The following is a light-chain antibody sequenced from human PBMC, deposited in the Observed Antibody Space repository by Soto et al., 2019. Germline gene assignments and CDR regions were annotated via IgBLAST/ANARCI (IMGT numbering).Light chain of an antibody. CDR1: QSVSSS. J-gene: IGKJ4*01. Sequence: EIVMTQSPATLSVSPGERATLSCRASQSVSSSLAWYQQKPGQAPRLLIYGASTRATGGPARFSGSGSGTEFALTISSLQSEDFAVYYCQQCYNWPLTFGGGTKVEIK. CDR3: QQCYNWPLT. V-gene: IGKV3-15*01. CDR2: GAS.